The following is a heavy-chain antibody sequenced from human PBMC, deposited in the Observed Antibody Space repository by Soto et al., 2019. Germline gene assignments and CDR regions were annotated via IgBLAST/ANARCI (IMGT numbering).Heavy chain of an antibody. V-gene: IGHV1-24*01. Sequence: ASVKVSCKVSGYTLTELSMHWVRQAPGKGLEWMGGFDPEDGETIYAQKFQGRVTMTEDTSTDTAYMELSSLRSEDTAVYYCATAHYDFWSGPRLRAFDIWGQGTMVTVSS. D-gene: IGHD3-3*01. CDR1: GYTLTELS. CDR3: ATAHYDFWSGPRLRAFDI. CDR2: FDPEDGET. J-gene: IGHJ3*02.